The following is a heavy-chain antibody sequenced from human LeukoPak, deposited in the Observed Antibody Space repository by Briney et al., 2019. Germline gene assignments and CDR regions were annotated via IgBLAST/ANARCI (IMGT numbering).Heavy chain of an antibody. J-gene: IGHJ6*02. V-gene: IGHV3-7*01. Sequence: PGGSLRLSCAASGFTFGTYWMNWVRQAPGKGLEWVANIKQDGSEKYYVDSVKGRFTMSRDNAKKSVYLQMNSLRAEDTAVYYCARGSYTLCNGMDVWGQGTTVTVSS. CDR3: ARGSYTLCNGMDV. CDR1: GFTFGTYW. CDR2: IKQDGSEK. D-gene: IGHD2/OR15-2a*01.